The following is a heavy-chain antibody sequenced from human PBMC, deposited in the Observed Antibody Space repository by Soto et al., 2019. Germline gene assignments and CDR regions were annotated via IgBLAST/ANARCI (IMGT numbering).Heavy chain of an antibody. V-gene: IGHV4-59*08. Sequence: QVQLQESGPGLVKPSETLSLTCTVSGDSISNYYWSWIRQPPGKGLEWIGYIYYSGSTNYNPSLKSRDTLSVDTSKNQFSLKLSSVTAADTAVYYCARHLWVGSSWYLGAFDIWGQGTMVTVSS. CDR1: GDSISNYY. CDR3: ARHLWVGSSWYLGAFDI. CDR2: IYYSGST. J-gene: IGHJ3*02. D-gene: IGHD6-13*01.